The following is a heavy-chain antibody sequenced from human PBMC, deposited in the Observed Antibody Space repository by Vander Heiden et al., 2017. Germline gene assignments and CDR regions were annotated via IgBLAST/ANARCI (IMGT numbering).Heavy chain of an antibody. D-gene: IGHD3-22*01. CDR1: GLPFDDYA. V-gene: IGHV3-9*01. Sequence: EVQLVESGGGLVQPGRSLRLSCAASGLPFDDYALHWVRQAPGKGLVWVSGISWNSGSIGYADSVKGRFTISRDNAKNSLYLQMNSLRAEDTALYYCAKGSGYNPYYGMDVWGQGTTVTVSS. J-gene: IGHJ6*02. CDR3: AKGSGYNPYYGMDV. CDR2: ISWNSGSI.